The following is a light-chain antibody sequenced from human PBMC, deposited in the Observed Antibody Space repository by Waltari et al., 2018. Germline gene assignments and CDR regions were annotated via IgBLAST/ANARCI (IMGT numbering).Light chain of an antibody. J-gene: IGLJ2*01. Sequence: QSALTTPASVSGSTGPSITIYCTGPSRDVGSYALVSWDQQHPGKPPKLMIYEVYKRPSGVSNRFSGSKSGNTASLTISGLQAEDEADYYCCSYAGSSTFTFGGGTKLT. CDR1: SRDVGSYAL. CDR3: CSYAGSSTFT. V-gene: IGLV2-23*02. CDR2: EVY.